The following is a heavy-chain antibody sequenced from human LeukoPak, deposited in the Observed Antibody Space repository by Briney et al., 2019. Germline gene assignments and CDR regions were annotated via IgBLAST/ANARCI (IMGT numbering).Heavy chain of an antibody. J-gene: IGHJ4*02. CDR2: IYGDGSS. CDR1: GFTVSSNY. V-gene: IGHV3-53*01. Sequence: GGSLRLSCAASGFTVSSNYMGWVRQAPGKGLKWASVIYGDGSSYYADSVKGRFTISRDNSKNTLHLQMNSLRAEDTAVYYCARGEAVGYTVERLWWGQGTLVTVSS. CDR3: ARGEAVGYTVERLW. D-gene: IGHD5/OR15-5a*01.